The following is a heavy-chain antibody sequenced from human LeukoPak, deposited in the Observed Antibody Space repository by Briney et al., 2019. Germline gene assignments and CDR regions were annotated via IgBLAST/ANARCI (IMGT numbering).Heavy chain of an antibody. V-gene: IGHV4-34*01. Sequence: SETLSLTCAVYGGSFSGYYWSWIRQPPGKGLEWIGEINHSGSTNYNPSLKSRVTISVDTSKNQFSLKLSSVTAADTAVYYCPRGQASGTFWGGNGSSFHFDHWGQGTLVTVSS. CDR3: PRGQASGTFWGGNGSSFHFDH. D-gene: IGHD3-16*01. J-gene: IGHJ4*02. CDR2: INHSGST. CDR1: GGSFSGYY.